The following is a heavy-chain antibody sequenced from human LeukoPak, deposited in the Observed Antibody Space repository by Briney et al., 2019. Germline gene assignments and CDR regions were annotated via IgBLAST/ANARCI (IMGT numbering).Heavy chain of an antibody. CDR2: ISYDGSNK. CDR1: GFTFSSYA. J-gene: IGHJ4*02. CDR3: AKDRIAAAGNLGWPLDY. D-gene: IGHD6-13*01. V-gene: IGHV3-30-3*01. Sequence: PPGGSLRLSCAASGFTFSSYAMHWVRQAPGKGLEWVAVISYDGSNKYYADSVKGRFTISRDNSKNTLYLQMNSLRAEDTAVYYCAKDRIAAAGNLGWPLDYWVLGTLVTVAS.